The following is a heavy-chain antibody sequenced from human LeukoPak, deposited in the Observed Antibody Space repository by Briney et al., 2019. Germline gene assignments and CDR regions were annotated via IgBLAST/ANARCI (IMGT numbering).Heavy chain of an antibody. D-gene: IGHD3-22*01. CDR3: ARQMGYYDSSGYYSGAFDI. V-gene: IGHV5-51*01. J-gene: IGHJ3*02. Sequence: GESLKISCKGSGYSFTSYWIGWVRQMPGKGLEWMGIIYPGYSDTRYSPSFQGQVTISADKSISTAYLQWSSLKASDTAMYYCARQMGYYDSSGYYSGAFDIWGQGTMVTVSS. CDR2: IYPGYSDT. CDR1: GYSFTSYW.